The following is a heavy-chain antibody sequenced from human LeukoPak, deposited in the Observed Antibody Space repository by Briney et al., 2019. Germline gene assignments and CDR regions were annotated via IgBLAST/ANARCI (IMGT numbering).Heavy chain of an antibody. CDR2: ISYDGSNK. CDR3: ARGLVPYDFWSGFDAFDI. CDR1: GFTFSSYA. D-gene: IGHD3-3*01. V-gene: IGHV3-30-3*01. J-gene: IGHJ3*02. Sequence: PGGSLRLSCAASGFTFSSYAMHWVRQAPGKGLEWVAVISYDGSNKYYADSVRGRFTISRDNSKNTLYLQMNSLRAEDTAVYYCARGLVPYDFWSGFDAFDIWGQGTMVTVSS.